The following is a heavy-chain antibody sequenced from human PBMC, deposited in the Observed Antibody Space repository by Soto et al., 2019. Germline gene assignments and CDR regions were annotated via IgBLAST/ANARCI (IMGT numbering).Heavy chain of an antibody. J-gene: IGHJ4*02. CDR2: IYYSGST. CDR3: FKHKSPGRNVF. D-gene: IGHD2-8*01. V-gene: IGHV4-30-4*03. Sequence: PSETLSLTCTVSGGSISSGDYYWSWIRQPPAKGLEWIGYIYYSGSTYYNPSLKSRVTISVDTSKNQFSLKLTSVTAADTAVYFFFKHKSPGRNVFWGPGTLVNVFS. CDR1: GGSISSGDYY.